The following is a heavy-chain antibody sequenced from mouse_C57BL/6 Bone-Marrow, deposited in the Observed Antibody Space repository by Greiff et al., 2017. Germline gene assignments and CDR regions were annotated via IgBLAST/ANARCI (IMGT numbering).Heavy chain of an antibody. D-gene: IGHD2-4*01. CDR3: ARSTMITTRGYYYARDY. Sequence: EVQLQQSGPVLVKPGASVKMSCKASGYTFTDYYMNWVKQSHGKSLEWIGVINPYNGGTSYNQKFKGKATLTVDKSSSTAYMELNSLTSEDSAVYYCARSTMITTRGYYYARDYWGQGTSVTVSS. CDR2: INPYNGGT. J-gene: IGHJ4*01. V-gene: IGHV1-19*01. CDR1: GYTFTDYY.